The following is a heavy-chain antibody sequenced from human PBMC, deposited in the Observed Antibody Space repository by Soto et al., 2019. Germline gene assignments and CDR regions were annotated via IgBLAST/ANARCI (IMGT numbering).Heavy chain of an antibody. CDR3: AKNGQPPYYYYGLDV. J-gene: IGHJ6*02. Sequence: QGQLVQSEAEVKKPGASVKVSCKASGYTFTRYGISWVRQAPGQGLEWMGWISGYNGDTTYAQKFQGRVTMTIDTSTSTAYMELRSLTSDDTADYYCAKNGQPPYYYYGLDVWGQGTKVTVSS. V-gene: IGHV1-18*01. CDR1: GYTFTRYG. CDR2: ISGYNGDT. D-gene: IGHD2-8*01.